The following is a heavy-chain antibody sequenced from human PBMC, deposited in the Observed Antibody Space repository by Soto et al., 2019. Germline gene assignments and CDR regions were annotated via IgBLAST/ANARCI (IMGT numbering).Heavy chain of an antibody. CDR3: SRLKPARGSSGTFDY. Sequence: EVQLLESGGGLVQPGGSLRLSCAASGFTFSSYAMSWVRQAPGKGLEWVSAISGSGGSTYYADSVKGRFTTSRDNSKNTLYLQMNSLRAEDTAVYYCSRLKPARGSSGTFDYWGQGTLVTVSS. D-gene: IGHD6-6*01. J-gene: IGHJ4*02. CDR1: GFTFSSYA. V-gene: IGHV3-23*01. CDR2: ISGSGGST.